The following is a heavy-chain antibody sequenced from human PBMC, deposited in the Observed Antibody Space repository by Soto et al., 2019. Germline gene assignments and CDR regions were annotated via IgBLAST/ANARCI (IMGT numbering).Heavy chain of an antibody. CDR2: IYYSGST. CDR3: ARGNHYYHNGMDV. J-gene: IGHJ6*02. CDR1: GGSISSGDYY. D-gene: IGHD3-22*01. Sequence: SETLSLTCTVSGGSISSGDYYWSWIRQPPGKGLEWIGYIYYSGSTYYNPSLKSRVTISVDTSKDQFSLKLSSVTAADTAVYYCARGNHYYHNGMDVWGQGTTVTVSS. V-gene: IGHV4-30-4*01.